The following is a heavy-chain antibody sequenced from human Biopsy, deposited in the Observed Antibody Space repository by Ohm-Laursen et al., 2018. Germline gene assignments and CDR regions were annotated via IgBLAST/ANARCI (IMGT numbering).Heavy chain of an antibody. J-gene: IGHJ4*02. Sequence: SDTLSLTCTVSGDSLGSCPENWSWLRQPPGQGLEYIIFIYSGGNTNYNPSLQNRVTMSVDTSKNQFSLKLSSVIAADTAVYYCARGRRTSGWPYFANWGQGTLVIVSS. CDR2: IYSGGNT. CDR3: ARGRRTSGWPYFAN. D-gene: IGHD6-19*01. CDR1: GDSLGSCPEN. V-gene: IGHV4-61*01.